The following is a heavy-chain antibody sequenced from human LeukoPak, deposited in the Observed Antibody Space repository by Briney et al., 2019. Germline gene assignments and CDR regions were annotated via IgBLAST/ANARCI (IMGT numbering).Heavy chain of an antibody. CDR1: GYTFTSYG. CDR3: ARTKYYYDSSGYYTEYFQH. D-gene: IGHD3-22*01. Sequence: ASVKVSCKASGYTFTSYGISWVRQAPGQGLEWMGWISAYNGNTNYAQKLQGRVTMTTDTSTSTAYMELRSLRSDDTAVYYCARTKYYYDSSGYYTEYFQHWGQGTLVTVSS. CDR2: ISAYNGNT. V-gene: IGHV1-18*01. J-gene: IGHJ1*01.